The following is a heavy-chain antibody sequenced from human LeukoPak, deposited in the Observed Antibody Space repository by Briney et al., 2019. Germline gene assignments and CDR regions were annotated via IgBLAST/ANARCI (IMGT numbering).Heavy chain of an antibody. J-gene: IGHJ4*02. CDR1: GFTFSSYE. Sequence: GGSLRLSCAASGFTFSSYEMNWVRQAPGKGLEWVSGISSSGGNTYYADSVKGRFTISRDNSKNTLYLQMNSLRGEDTAVYYCARFSGYSYGGWFDYWGQGILVTVSA. V-gene: IGHV3-23*01. CDR2: ISSSGGNT. CDR3: ARFSGYSYGGWFDY. D-gene: IGHD5-18*01.